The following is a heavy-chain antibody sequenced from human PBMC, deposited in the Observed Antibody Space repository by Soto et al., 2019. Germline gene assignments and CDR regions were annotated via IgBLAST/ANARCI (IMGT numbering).Heavy chain of an antibody. V-gene: IGHV3-74*01. D-gene: IGHD1-26*01. Sequence: GGSLRLSCAASGFIFSSNWMHWVRQAPGKGLVWVSRINGDGSYTNYADSVKGRFTISRDNAKNTLYLQMNSLRDGDTAVYYCARDFGSYYIVPNWGQGTLVTVSS. CDR1: GFIFSSNW. CDR3: ARDFGSYYIVPN. CDR2: INGDGSYT. J-gene: IGHJ1*01.